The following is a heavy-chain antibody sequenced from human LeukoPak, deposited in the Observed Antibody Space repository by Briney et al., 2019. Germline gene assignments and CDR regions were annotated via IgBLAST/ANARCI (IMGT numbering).Heavy chain of an antibody. Sequence: SETLSLTCAVYGGSFSGYYWSWLRQPPGKGLEGIGEISHSGSTDYNPSLKSRVTISADTSKNQFSLKLSSVTAADTAVYYCARIDYSDYENDAFDIWGQGTMVTVSS. V-gene: IGHV4-34*01. CDR2: ISHSGST. CDR3: ARIDYSDYENDAFDI. J-gene: IGHJ3*02. D-gene: IGHD4-11*01. CDR1: GGSFSGYY.